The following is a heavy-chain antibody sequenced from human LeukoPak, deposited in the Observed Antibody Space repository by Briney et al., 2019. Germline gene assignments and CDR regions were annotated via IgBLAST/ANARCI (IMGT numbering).Heavy chain of an antibody. V-gene: IGHV4-59*01. Sequence: SETLCLTCTVSGGSISSYYWSWIRQPPGKGLEWIGYIYYSGSTNYNPSLKSRVTISVDTSKNQFSLKLSSVTAADTAVYYCARDRGSSWEIGNWFDPWGQGTLVTVSS. J-gene: IGHJ5*02. D-gene: IGHD6-13*01. CDR1: GGSISSYY. CDR3: ARDRGSSWEIGNWFDP. CDR2: IYYSGST.